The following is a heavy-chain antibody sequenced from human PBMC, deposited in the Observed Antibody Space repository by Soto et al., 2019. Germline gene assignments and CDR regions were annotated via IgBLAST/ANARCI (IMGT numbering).Heavy chain of an antibody. CDR3: AGSSGWYGADAFDM. CDR2: LSRSGNTI. Sequence: QVQLVESGGGLVQPGGSLRLSCAASGFTFGDYEMSWIRQAAGKGPEWVSFLSRSGNTIYYADSVKGRFSISRDNAENSLYLEMESLRVEDTATYFWAGSSGWYGADAFDMWGQGTMVTVSA. D-gene: IGHD6-19*01. CDR1: GFTFGDYE. J-gene: IGHJ3*02. V-gene: IGHV3-11*01.